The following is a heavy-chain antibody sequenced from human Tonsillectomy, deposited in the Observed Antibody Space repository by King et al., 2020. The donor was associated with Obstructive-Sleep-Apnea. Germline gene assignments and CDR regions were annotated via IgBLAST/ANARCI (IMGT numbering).Heavy chain of an antibody. D-gene: IGHD1-26*01. J-gene: IGHJ4*02. CDR2: VYYSGRT. Sequence: QLQESGPGLVKPSETLSLTCSVSGGSINSTSYYWDWIRQPPGKGLEWIGSVYYSGRTNYNPSLKSRVTISVDTSKNQFSLKLTSVTAADTAGYSFARERHLGRPYFDSWGQGTLVTVSS. CDR1: GGSINSTSYY. V-gene: IGHV4-39*07. CDR3: ARERHLGRPYFDS.